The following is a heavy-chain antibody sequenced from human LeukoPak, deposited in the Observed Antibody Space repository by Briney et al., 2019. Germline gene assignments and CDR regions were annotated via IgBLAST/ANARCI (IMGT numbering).Heavy chain of an antibody. J-gene: IGHJ4*02. CDR2: IRYDGSDK. Sequence: GGSLRLSCAASGFTFSSYGMHWVRQAPDKGLEWVAFIRYDGSDKYYAESVKGRFTISRDNSKNTLYLQMNSLRAEDTAVYCCAKRNGSNYYFDYWGQGTLVTVSS. D-gene: IGHD1-26*01. CDR3: AKRNGSNYYFDY. V-gene: IGHV3-30*02. CDR1: GFTFSSYG.